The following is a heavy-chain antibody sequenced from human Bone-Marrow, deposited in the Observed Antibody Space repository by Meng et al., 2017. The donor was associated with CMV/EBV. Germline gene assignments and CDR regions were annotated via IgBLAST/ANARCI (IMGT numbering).Heavy chain of an antibody. J-gene: IGHJ6*02. CDR2: INPNSGGT. CDR3: ARDHRTYSSSWYVYYYYGMDV. CDR1: GYTFTGYY. D-gene: IGHD6-13*01. Sequence: ASVKVSCKASGYTFTGYYMHWVRQAPGQGLEWMGWINPNSGGTNYAQKFQGRVTMTRDTSISTAYMELSRLRSDDTAVYYCARDHRTYSSSWYVYYYYGMDVWGQGNTVPVSS. V-gene: IGHV1-2*02.